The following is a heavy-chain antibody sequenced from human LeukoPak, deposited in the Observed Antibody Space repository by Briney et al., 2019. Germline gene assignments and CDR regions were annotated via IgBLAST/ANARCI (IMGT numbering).Heavy chain of an antibody. D-gene: IGHD6-19*01. CDR2: VYYAGIT. CDR1: GDSIGTYY. V-gene: IGHV4-59*01. CDR3: ARQGYKSGWYPTFDF. J-gene: IGHJ4*02. Sequence: KTSETLSLTCTVSGDSIGTYYGSWIRRPPGKGLEWIGHVYYAGITDYNPSLQSRVTISVDPSRNQLSLKLNSVTAANTAVYYCARQGYKSGWYPTFDFWGPGTQVIVSS.